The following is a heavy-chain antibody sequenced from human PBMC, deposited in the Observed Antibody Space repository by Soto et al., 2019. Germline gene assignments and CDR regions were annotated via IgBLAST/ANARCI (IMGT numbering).Heavy chain of an antibody. CDR3: ARGLCDDA. V-gene: IGHV6-1*01. Sequence: SQALSLTYDLSGGSASTNRAGWIWIRQTPSRGLEWLGRTYYKSKWYYTYAASVKSRITVSPDTSKNQFSLQLTSVTPEDTAVYYCARGLCDDA. CDR1: GGSASTNRAG. J-gene: IGHJ3*01. CDR2: TYYKSKWYY. D-gene: IGHD3-16*01.